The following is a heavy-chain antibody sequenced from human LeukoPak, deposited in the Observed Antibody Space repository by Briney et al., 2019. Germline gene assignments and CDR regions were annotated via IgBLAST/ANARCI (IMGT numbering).Heavy chain of an antibody. D-gene: IGHD3-3*01. V-gene: IGHV1-2*02. Sequence: ASVKVSCKTSGYSFTDYYIHWVRQAPGQGLEWMGWINTKSGRTSSARKFQGRVTMTRDPSITTVYMDMAWLTSDDTAIFFCARADFIDAGPYLIGPWGQGTLVTVSS. CDR2: INTKSGRT. CDR1: GYSFTDYY. CDR3: ARADFIDAGPYLIGP. J-gene: IGHJ5*02.